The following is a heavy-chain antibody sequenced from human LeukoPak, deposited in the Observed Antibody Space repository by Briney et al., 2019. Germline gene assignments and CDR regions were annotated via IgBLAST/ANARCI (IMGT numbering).Heavy chain of an antibody. V-gene: IGHV5-51*01. Sequence: GESLKISCKGSGYNFTNYWIGWVRQMPGKGLEWIGIIYPGDSDTTYSPSFQGQVTISADKSISTAYLQWSSLKASDTAMYYCARAYYDLWSGYSSLDNGFDSWGQGTLVTVSS. CDR2: IYPGDSDT. D-gene: IGHD3-3*01. J-gene: IGHJ4*02. CDR3: ARAYYDLWSGYSSLDNGFDS. CDR1: GYNFTNYW.